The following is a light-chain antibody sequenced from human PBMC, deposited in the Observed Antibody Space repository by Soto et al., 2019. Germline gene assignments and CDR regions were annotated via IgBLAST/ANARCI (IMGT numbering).Light chain of an antibody. J-gene: IGKJ3*01. Sequence: DIQMTQSPSSLSASVGDRVTITCQASQDISNYLNWYQQKPGKAPKLLIYDASNLVTRVPSRFSGSGSGTDFTFPISSLQPEYIAAYYCQKYDNLSFTFGPGTKVDIK. CDR3: QKYDNLSFT. CDR2: DAS. CDR1: QDISNY. V-gene: IGKV1-33*01.